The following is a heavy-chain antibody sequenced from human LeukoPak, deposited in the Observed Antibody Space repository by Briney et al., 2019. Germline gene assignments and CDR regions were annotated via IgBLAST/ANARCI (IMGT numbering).Heavy chain of an antibody. CDR1: GLTFSSYE. Sequence: GSLRLSCAASGLTFSSYEMNWVRQAPGKGLEWVSYISSSGSTIYYADSVKGRFTISRDNAKNSLYLQMNSLRAEDTAVYYCAREAIAAAFDPWGQGTLVTVSS. D-gene: IGHD6-13*01. CDR2: ISSSGSTI. V-gene: IGHV3-48*03. CDR3: AREAIAAAFDP. J-gene: IGHJ5*02.